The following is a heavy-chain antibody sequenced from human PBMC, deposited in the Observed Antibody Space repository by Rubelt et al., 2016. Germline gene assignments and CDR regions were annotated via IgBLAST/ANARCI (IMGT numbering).Heavy chain of an antibody. Sequence: GKGLEWVSVISGSGGSTYYADSVKGRFTISRDNSKNTLYLQMSSLRAEDTAVYYCARDQYYFDYWGQGTLVTVSS. CDR2: ISGSGGST. CDR3: ARDQYYFDY. V-gene: IGHV3-23*01. J-gene: IGHJ4*02.